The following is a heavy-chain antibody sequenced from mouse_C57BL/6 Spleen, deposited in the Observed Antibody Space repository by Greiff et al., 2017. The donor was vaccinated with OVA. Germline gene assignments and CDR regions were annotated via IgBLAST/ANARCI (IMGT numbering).Heavy chain of an antibody. J-gene: IGHJ3*01. CDR2: IHPNSGSN. Sequence: QVQLQQPGAELVKPGASVKLSCKASGYTFTSYWMHWVKQRPGQGLEWIGMIHPNSGSNNYNEKFKSKATLTVDKSSSTAYMQLSSLTSEDSAVYYCARGDYGSSSWFAYWGQGTLVTVSA. D-gene: IGHD1-1*01. CDR3: ARGDYGSSSWFAY. V-gene: IGHV1-64*01. CDR1: GYTFTSYW.